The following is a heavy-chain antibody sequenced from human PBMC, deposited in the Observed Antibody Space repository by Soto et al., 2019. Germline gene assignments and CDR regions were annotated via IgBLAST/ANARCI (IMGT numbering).Heavy chain of an antibody. CDR2: IYYNGRT. V-gene: IGHV4-61*01. CDR1: GGSVNSGSYY. J-gene: IGHJ4*02. D-gene: IGHD3-3*01. Sequence: SETLSLTCTVSGGSVNSGSYYWSWIRQLPGKGLEWIGYIYYNGRTNYNPSLKSRVTLSADTSKNQFSLKLNSVTAADTALYYCARGGQDFWSGPFDYWGRGALVTVSS. CDR3: ARGGQDFWSGPFDY.